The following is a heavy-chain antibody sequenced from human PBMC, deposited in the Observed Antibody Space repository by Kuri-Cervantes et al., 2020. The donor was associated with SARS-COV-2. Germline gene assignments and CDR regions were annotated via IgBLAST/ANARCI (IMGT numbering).Heavy chain of an antibody. CDR1: GFTFSSYA. J-gene: IGHJ6*02. CDR2: ISYDGSNK. D-gene: IGHD1-26*01. V-gene: IGHV3-30-3*01. Sequence: GESLKISCAASGFTFSSYAMHWVRQAPGKGLEWVAVISYDGSNKYYADSVKGRFTISRDNSKNTLYLQMNSLRAEDTAVYYCARDRGVEARWEGDYYHVMDVWGPGTTVTVSS. CDR3: ARDRGVEARWEGDYYHVMDV.